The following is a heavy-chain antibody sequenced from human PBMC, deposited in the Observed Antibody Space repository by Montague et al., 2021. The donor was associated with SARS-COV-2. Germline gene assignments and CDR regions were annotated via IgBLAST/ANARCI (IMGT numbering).Heavy chain of an antibody. D-gene: IGHD2/OR15-2a*01. CDR2: ISRDDDR. CDR3: AHTARWGYFFGTGKLYYFDA. Sequence: PALVKPTQTLTLTCTFSGFSLSTTGVGVGWIRQPPGKALEWLALISRDDDRRYSPFLKTRLTITKDTSRNQVVLTMTNMDPVDTATYFCAHTARWGYFFGTGKLYYFDAWGQGRLVVVSS. J-gene: IGHJ4*02. V-gene: IGHV2-5*02. CDR1: GFSLSTTGVG.